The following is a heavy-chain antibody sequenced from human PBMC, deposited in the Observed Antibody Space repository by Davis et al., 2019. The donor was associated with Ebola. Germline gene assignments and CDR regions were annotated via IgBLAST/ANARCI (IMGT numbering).Heavy chain of an antibody. CDR1: GGTFSSYA. CDR3: AREIKRAVQGSFFEN. D-gene: IGHD3-16*02. CDR2: IIPIFGTA. Sequence: SVKVSCKASGGTFSSYAISWVRQAPGQGLEWMGGIIPIFGTANYAQKFQGRVTITADESTSTAYMQLSSLRSEDSAVYYCAREIKRAVQGSFFENWGQGTLVTVSS. J-gene: IGHJ4*02. V-gene: IGHV1-69*13.